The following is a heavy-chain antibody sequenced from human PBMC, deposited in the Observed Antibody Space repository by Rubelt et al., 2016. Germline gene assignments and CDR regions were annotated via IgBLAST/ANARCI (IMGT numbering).Heavy chain of an antibody. J-gene: IGHJ4*02. V-gene: IGHV3-30*02. CDR3: ATDPVEATTDRHFDY. Sequence: DSVNGRFTISRDNSKNTLFLHMNSLRGEDTAVYYCATDPVEATTDRHFDYWGQGTLVTVSS. D-gene: IGHD1-26*01.